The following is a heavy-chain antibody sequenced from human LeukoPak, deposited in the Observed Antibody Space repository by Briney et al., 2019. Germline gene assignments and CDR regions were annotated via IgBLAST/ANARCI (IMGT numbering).Heavy chain of an antibody. J-gene: IGHJ4*02. CDR1: GXTFSSYS. Sequence: SGGSLRLSCAASGXTFSSYSLNWVRQAPGKGLEWVSSISSSSSYIYYADSVKGRFTISRDNAKNSLYLQMNSLRAEDTAVYYCARGPGSGYCSTTSCYYFDYWGQGTLVTVSS. D-gene: IGHD2-2*03. CDR2: ISSSSSYI. CDR3: ARGPGSGYCSTTSCYYFDY. V-gene: IGHV3-21*01.